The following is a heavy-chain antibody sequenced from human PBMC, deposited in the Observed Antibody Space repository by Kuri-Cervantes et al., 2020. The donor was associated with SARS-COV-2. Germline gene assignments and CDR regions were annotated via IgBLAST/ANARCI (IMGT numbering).Heavy chain of an antibody. CDR1: GFTFSSYA. CDR3: AKHAVPATHYYYYYMDV. D-gene: IGHD2-2*01. Sequence: GESLKISCAASGFTFSSYAMHWVRQAPGKGLEWVSAISGSGGSTYYADSVKGRFTISRDNSKNTLYLQMNSLRAEDTAVYYCAKHAVPATHYYYYYMDVWGKGTTVTVSS. V-gene: IGHV3-23*01. CDR2: ISGSGGST. J-gene: IGHJ6*03.